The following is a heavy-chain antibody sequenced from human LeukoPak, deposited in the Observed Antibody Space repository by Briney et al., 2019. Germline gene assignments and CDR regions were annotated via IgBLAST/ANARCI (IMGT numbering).Heavy chain of an antibody. V-gene: IGHV3-7*04. CDR1: GFTFSSYG. CDR3: ARGGTAFDF. Sequence: GGSLRLSCAASGFTFSSYGMHWVRQAPGKGLEWVANIKEDGSDKYYVDSVKGRFTISRDNAKNALYLQMNSLRAEDTAVFYCARGGTAFDFWGQGTLVTVSS. CDR2: IKEDGSDK. J-gene: IGHJ4*02. D-gene: IGHD2-15*01.